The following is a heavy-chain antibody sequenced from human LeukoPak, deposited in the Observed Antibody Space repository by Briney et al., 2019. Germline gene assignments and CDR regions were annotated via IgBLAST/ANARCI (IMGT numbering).Heavy chain of an antibody. D-gene: IGHD2-15*01. J-gene: IGHJ3*02. V-gene: IGHV3-74*01. CDR3: ARESYCSGGSCYSGRAFDI. Sequence: GSLRLSCAASGFTFSSYWMHWVRQAPGKGLVWVSRIKNDGSSTYYADSVKGRLTISRDNAKNTLYLQMNSPRAEDTAVYHCARESYCSGGSCYSGRAFDIWGQGTMVTVSS. CDR1: GFTFSSYW. CDR2: IKNDGSST.